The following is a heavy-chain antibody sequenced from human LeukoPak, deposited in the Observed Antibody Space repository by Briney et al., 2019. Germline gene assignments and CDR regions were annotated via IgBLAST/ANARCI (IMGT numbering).Heavy chain of an antibody. CDR1: GFTFSSYE. Sequence: GGSLRPSCAASGFTFSSYEMNWVRQAPGKGLEWVSYISSSGSTIYYADSVKGRFTISRDNAKNSLYLQMNSLRAEDTAVYYCATDHGYESTANRAFVYWGQGTLATVSS. D-gene: IGHD3-22*01. J-gene: IGHJ4*02. CDR2: ISSSGSTI. V-gene: IGHV3-48*03. CDR3: ATDHGYESTANRAFVY.